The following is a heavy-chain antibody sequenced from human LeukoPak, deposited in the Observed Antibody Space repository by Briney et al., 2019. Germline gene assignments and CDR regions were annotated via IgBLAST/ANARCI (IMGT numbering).Heavy chain of an antibody. J-gene: IGHJ4*02. CDR1: GFTFSSYA. Sequence: GGSLRLSCAASGFTFSSYAMSWVRQAPGKGLEWVSAITGNSYNIYYTDSVKGRFTVSRDNSKDTLYLQMKSLRAEDTAVYYCVRDRDNWEGRDFGFWGQGTLVTVSS. CDR3: VRDRDNWEGRDFGF. CDR2: ITGNSYNI. D-gene: IGHD1-1*01. V-gene: IGHV3-23*01.